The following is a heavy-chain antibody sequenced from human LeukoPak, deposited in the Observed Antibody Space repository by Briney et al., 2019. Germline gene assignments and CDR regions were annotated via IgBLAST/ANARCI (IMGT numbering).Heavy chain of an antibody. V-gene: IGHV4-4*07. Sequence: SETLSLTCTVSGGSISSYYWSWIRQPAGKGLEWIVRIYTSGSTNYNPSLKRRVTMSVDTSKNQFSLKLSSVTAADTAVYYCASEGLWFGELSWFDPWGQGTLVTVSS. J-gene: IGHJ5*02. CDR1: GGSISSYY. CDR2: IYTSGST. D-gene: IGHD3-10*01. CDR3: ASEGLWFGELSWFDP.